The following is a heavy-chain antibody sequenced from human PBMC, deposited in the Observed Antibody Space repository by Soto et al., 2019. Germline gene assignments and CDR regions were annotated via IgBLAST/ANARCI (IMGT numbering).Heavy chain of an antibody. Sequence: QLQLQESGPGLVKPSETLSLTCTVSGGSISSSSYYWGWIRQPPGKELEWFGSIYYIGSTYYHPCPKSRVTISVEASKDPFSLKLSSVTAADTAVYYCARLPYNWNDRIRDYWGQGTLVTVSS. CDR3: ARLPYNWNDRIRDY. J-gene: IGHJ4*02. D-gene: IGHD1-20*01. CDR2: IYYIGST. V-gene: IGHV4-39*01. CDR1: GGSISSSSYY.